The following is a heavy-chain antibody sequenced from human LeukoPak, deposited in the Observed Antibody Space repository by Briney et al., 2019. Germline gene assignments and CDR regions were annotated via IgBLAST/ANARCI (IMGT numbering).Heavy chain of an antibody. D-gene: IGHD3-3*01. V-gene: IGHV4-39*07. CDR2: IYHSGST. J-gene: IGHJ4*02. Sequence: SETLSLTCTVSGGSISSSSYYWGWIRQPPGKGLEWIGRIYHSGSTYYNPSLKSRVTISVDTSKNQFSLKLSSVTAADTAVYYCARESRITIFGVMAYYFDYWGQGTLVTVSS. CDR3: ARESRITIFGVMAYYFDY. CDR1: GGSISSSSYY.